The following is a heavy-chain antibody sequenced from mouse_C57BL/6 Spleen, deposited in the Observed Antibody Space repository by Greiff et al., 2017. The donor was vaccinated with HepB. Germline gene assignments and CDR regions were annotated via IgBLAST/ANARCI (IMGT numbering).Heavy chain of an antibody. CDR2: INSDGSST. D-gene: IGHD2-1*01. J-gene: IGHJ4*01. CDR1: GFTFSDYY. V-gene: IGHV5-16*01. Sequence: EVKLMESEGGLVQPGSSMKLSCTASGFTFSDYYMAWVRQVPEKGLEWVANINSDGSSTYYLDSLKSRFIISRDNAKNILYLQMSSLKSEDTATYYCARGEDYYGNYAMDYWGQGTSVTVAS. CDR3: ARGEDYYGNYAMDY.